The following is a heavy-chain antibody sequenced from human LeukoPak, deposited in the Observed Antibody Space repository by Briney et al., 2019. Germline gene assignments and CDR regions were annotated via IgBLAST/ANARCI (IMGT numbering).Heavy chain of an antibody. Sequence: PGGSLRLSCALSGFTLTSYDINWVRQAPGKGLEWVSYISSSGSTIYYADSVKGRFTISRDDASNSLYLRMSSLRADDTALYYCARIHPYNYGSGSYLMGYYYFGMDVWGQGTTVTVSS. CDR1: GFTLTSYD. J-gene: IGHJ6*02. V-gene: IGHV3-48*03. CDR3: ARIHPYNYGSGSYLMGYYYFGMDV. D-gene: IGHD3-10*01. CDR2: ISSSGSTI.